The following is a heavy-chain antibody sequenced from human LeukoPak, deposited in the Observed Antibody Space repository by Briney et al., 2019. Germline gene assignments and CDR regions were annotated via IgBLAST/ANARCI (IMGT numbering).Heavy chain of an antibody. J-gene: IGHJ4*02. V-gene: IGHV1-46*01. CDR3: ARDRDYYDSSGYYFDY. CDR2: MNPSGGST. Sequence: GASVKVSCKASGYTFTSYYMHWVRQAPGQGLEWMGIMNPSGGSTSYAQKFQGRVTMTRDTSTSTVYMELSSLRSEETAVYYCARDRDYYDSSGYYFDYWGQGTLVTVSS. D-gene: IGHD3-22*01. CDR1: GYTFTSYY.